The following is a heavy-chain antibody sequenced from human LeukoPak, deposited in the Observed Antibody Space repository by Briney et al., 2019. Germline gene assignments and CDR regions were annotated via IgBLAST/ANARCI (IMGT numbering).Heavy chain of an antibody. V-gene: IGHV1-69*01. J-gene: IGHJ6*02. CDR3: ASTTPPPIAAPGTRGLGYYGMDV. CDR1: GGTFSSYA. Sequence: SVKVSCKASGGTFSSYAISWVRQAPGQGLEWMGGIIPIFGTANYAQKFQGRVTITADESTSTAYMELSSLRSEDTAVYYCASTTPPPIAAPGTRGLGYYGMDVWGQGTTVTVSS. CDR2: IIPIFGTA. D-gene: IGHD6-13*01.